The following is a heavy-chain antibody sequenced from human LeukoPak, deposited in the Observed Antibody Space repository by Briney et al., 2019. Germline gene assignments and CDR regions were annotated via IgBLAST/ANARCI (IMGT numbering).Heavy chain of an antibody. D-gene: IGHD2-2*01. V-gene: IGHV4-34*01. CDR2: INNSGNT. J-gene: IGHJ6*03. CDR3: ARQGYQLLVYYYYYMDV. CDR1: GGSFSSYY. Sequence: SETLSLTCAVYGGSFSSYYWAWVRQPPGKGLEWIGEINNSGNTNYNPSLRSRVTISIDTSKNQFLLTLRSVTAADTAVYYCARQGYQLLVYYYYYMDVWGKGTTVTVSS.